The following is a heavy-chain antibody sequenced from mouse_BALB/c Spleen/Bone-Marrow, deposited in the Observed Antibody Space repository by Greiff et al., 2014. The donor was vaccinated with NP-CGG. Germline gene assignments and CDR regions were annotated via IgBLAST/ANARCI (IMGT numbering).Heavy chain of an antibody. D-gene: IGHD1-1*01. Sequence: VKLMESGAELVKPGASVKLSCKTSGYTFTNYWIQWVKQRPGQGLGWIGEIFPGTGTTYYNEKFKGKATLTIDTSSSTAYMQLSSLTSEDSAAYFCARHYYGSSDAMDYWGQGTSVTVSS. CDR1: GYTFTNYW. V-gene: IGHV1S132*01. CDR3: ARHYYGSSDAMDY. J-gene: IGHJ4*01. CDR2: IFPGTGTT.